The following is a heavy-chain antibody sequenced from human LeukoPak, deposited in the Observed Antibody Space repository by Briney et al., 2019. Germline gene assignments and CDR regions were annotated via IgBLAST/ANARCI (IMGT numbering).Heavy chain of an antibody. D-gene: IGHD3-22*01. V-gene: IGHV3-15*01. CDR1: GFTFSNAW. CDR3: TTYYDSGSFDY. CDR2: IKSKTDGGTT. J-gene: IGHJ4*02. Sequence: PGGSLRLPCAASGFTFSNAWMSWVRQAPGKGLEWVGGIKSKTDGGTTDYAAQGKGRFTISRDDSKNTLYLQMNSLKTENTAVYYCTTYYDSGSFDYWGQGTLVTVSS.